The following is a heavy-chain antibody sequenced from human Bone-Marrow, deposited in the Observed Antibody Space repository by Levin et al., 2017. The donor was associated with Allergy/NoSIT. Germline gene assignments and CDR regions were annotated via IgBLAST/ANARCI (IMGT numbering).Heavy chain of an antibody. V-gene: IGHV3-21*01. Sequence: PGGSLRLSCAASGFTFSSYSMNWVRQAPGKGLEWVSSISSSSSYMYYADSVKGRFTISRDNAKNSLYLQMNSLRAEDTAVYYCARDPRETDWYFDLWGRGTLVTVSS. D-gene: IGHD1-26*01. CDR3: ARDPRETDWYFDL. CDR1: GFTFSSYS. J-gene: IGHJ2*01. CDR2: ISSSSSYM.